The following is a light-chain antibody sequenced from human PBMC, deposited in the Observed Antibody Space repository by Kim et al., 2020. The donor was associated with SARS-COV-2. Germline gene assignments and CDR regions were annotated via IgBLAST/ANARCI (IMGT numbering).Light chain of an antibody. V-gene: IGKV1-39*01. CDR3: QQSYSTPRT. CDR2: AAS. CDR1: QSISSY. J-gene: IGKJ1*01. Sequence: DIQMTQSPSSLSASVGDRVTITCRASQSISSYLNWYQQKPGKAPKLLIYAASSLQSGVPSRFSGSGSGTDFTLTITSLQPEDFATYYCQQSYSTPRTFVQGTQVDLK.